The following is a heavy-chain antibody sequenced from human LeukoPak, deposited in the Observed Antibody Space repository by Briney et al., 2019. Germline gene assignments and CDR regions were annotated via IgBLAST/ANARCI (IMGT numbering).Heavy chain of an antibody. CDR1: GYTFTDYY. CDR3: ARVRLRNGYNWFDP. CDR2: MSPDSGDT. Sequence: GASVKVSCKASGYTFTDYYINWVRQALGQGLEWMGWMSPDSGDTGYAHKFQGRVTITRNTSITTAYMELRSLTFEDTAVYYCARVRLRNGYNWFDPWGQGTLVTVSS. D-gene: IGHD3-3*01. J-gene: IGHJ5*02. V-gene: IGHV1-8*03.